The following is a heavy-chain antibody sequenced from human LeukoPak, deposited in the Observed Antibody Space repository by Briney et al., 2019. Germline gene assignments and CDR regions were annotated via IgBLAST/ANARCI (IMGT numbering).Heavy chain of an antibody. D-gene: IGHD3-22*01. CDR3: ARSYYYDSSGYSNWFDP. V-gene: IGHV3-48*03. Sequence: PGGSLRLSCAASGFTFSSYEMNWVRQAPGKGLEWVSYISSSGSTIYYADSVKGRFTISRDNAKNSLYLQMNCLRAEDTAVYYCARSYYYDSSGYSNWFDPWGQGTLVTVSS. J-gene: IGHJ5*02. CDR2: ISSSGSTI. CDR1: GFTFSSYE.